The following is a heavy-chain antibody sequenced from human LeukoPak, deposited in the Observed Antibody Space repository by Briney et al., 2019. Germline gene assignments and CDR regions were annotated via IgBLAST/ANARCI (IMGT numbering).Heavy chain of an antibody. V-gene: IGHV4-38-2*02. CDR3: ARHKPSGYYGSGSFRGYFDY. J-gene: IGHJ4*02. Sequence: PSETLSLTCTVSGYSISSGYYWGWIRQPPGKGLEWIGSIYHSGSTNYNPSLKSRVTISVDTSKNQFSLKLSSVTAADTAVYYCARHKPSGYYGSGSFRGYFDYWGQGTLVTVSS. CDR2: IYHSGST. D-gene: IGHD3-10*01. CDR1: GYSISSGYY.